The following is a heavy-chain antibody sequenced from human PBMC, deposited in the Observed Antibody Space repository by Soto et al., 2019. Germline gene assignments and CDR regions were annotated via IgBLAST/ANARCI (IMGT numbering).Heavy chain of an antibody. Sequence: QVQLQESGPGLVKPSQTLSLTCTVSGGSISSGDYYWSWIRQPPGKGLEWIGYIYYSGSTYYNPSLKSRVTISVDTSKYQFSLKLRSVTAADTAVYYCARVGGFGATTIDYWGQGTLVTVSS. CDR3: ARVGGFGATTIDY. V-gene: IGHV4-30-4*01. CDR2: IYYSGST. CDR1: GGSISSGDYY. J-gene: IGHJ4*02. D-gene: IGHD3-10*01.